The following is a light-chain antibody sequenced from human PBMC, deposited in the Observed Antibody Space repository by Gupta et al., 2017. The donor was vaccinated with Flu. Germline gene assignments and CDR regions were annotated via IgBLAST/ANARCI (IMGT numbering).Light chain of an antibody. J-gene: IGLJ1*01. CDR2: LNSDGSH. CDR3: QTGGTGGF. Sequence: QLVLPQSPSASASLGASVNLTCTLSSGHINYAIAWHQQQPEKGPRYLMKLNSDGSHNRGDGVPDSFSGSSSGADRDLTIASLQSEDEADYYWQTGGTGGFFGTGTKVTVL. V-gene: IGLV4-69*01. CDR1: SGHINYA.